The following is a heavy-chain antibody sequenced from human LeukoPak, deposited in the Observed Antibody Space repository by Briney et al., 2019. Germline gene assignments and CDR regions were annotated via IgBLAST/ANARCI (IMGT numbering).Heavy chain of an antibody. CDR3: GTTANWGSPQFDY. V-gene: IGHV7-4-1*02. CDR2: INTNTGNP. Sequence: ASVKVSCKASGYTFTSYAMNGVRQAPGQGLEWMGWINTNTGNPTYAQGFTGRFVFSLDTSVSTAYLQISSLKAEDTAVYYCGTTANWGSPQFDYWGQGTLVTVSS. D-gene: IGHD7-27*01. CDR1: GYTFTSYA. J-gene: IGHJ4*02.